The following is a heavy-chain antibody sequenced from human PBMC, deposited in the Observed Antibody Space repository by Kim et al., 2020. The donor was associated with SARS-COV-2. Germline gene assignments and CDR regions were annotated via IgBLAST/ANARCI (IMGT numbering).Heavy chain of an antibody. Sequence: SVKGRLTTARDNAKSSLYLQMNSLRAEDTAVYYCARTYCTSTSCAKAPDYWGQGTLVTVSS. V-gene: IGHV3-11*04. J-gene: IGHJ4*02. CDR3: ARTYCTSTSCAKAPDY. D-gene: IGHD2-2*01.